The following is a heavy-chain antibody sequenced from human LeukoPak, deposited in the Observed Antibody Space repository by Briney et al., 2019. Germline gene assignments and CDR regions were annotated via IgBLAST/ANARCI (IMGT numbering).Heavy chain of an antibody. CDR3: ARGVYCSGGNCYLPLDS. V-gene: IGHV4-34*01. J-gene: IGHJ4*02. Sequence: KPSETLSLTCAVYGGSFSGYYWSWIRQPPGKGLEWIGEINHSGSTNYSPSLQSRVTISVDTSKNQFSLKLSSVTAADTAVYYCARGVYCSGGNCYLPLDSWGQGTLVTVSS. CDR2: INHSGST. CDR1: GGSFSGYY. D-gene: IGHD2-15*01.